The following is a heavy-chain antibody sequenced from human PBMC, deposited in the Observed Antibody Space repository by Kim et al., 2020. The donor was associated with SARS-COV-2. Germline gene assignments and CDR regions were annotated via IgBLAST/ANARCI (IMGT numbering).Heavy chain of an antibody. CDR2: IYYSGST. D-gene: IGHD3-10*01. Sequence: SETLSLTCTVSGGSISSYYWSWIRQPPGKGLEWIGYIYYSGSTNYNPSLKSRVTISVDTSKNQFSLKLSSVTAADTAVYYCARDGDMVRGVRGWFDPWGQGTLVTVSP. V-gene: IGHV4-59*01. CDR3: ARDGDMVRGVRGWFDP. J-gene: IGHJ5*02. CDR1: GGSISSYY.